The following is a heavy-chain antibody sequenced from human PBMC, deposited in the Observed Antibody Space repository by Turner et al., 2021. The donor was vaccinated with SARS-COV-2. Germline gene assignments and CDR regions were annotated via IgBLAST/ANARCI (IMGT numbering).Heavy chain of an antibody. CDR2: SYYSGST. V-gene: IGHV4-39*01. Sequence: QLQLQESAPGMVKPSATRSLTCPVSGGSISSTSYYWGWIRQPPGKGLEWIGSSYYSGSTYYNPCLKSRVTISADTTKNQFSLKLCAVTAADTAVYYCACGYDSRGDYWGQGTLVTVSS. CDR1: GGSISSTSYY. CDR3: ACGYDSRGDY. D-gene: IGHD3-3*01. J-gene: IGHJ4*02.